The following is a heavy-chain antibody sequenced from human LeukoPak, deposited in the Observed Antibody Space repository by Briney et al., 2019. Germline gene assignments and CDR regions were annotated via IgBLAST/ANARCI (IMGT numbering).Heavy chain of an antibody. Sequence: SDTLSLTCAVYGGSFSGYYWSWIRQPPGKGLEWIGEINHSGSTNYNPSLKSRVTISVDTSKNQFSLKLSSVTAADTAVYYCASTYYYDSSGYYYEPLYYFDYWGQRTLVTVSS. CDR2: INHSGST. D-gene: IGHD3-22*01. J-gene: IGHJ4*02. V-gene: IGHV4-34*01. CDR1: GGSFSGYY. CDR3: ASTYYYDSSGYYYEPLYYFDY.